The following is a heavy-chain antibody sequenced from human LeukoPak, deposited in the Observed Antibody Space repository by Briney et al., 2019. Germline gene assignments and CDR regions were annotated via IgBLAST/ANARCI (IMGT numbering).Heavy chain of an antibody. Sequence: TSETLSLTCTVSGCFMTTHHWNWIRQTPGKGLEWIGYVFDSGRTKENPSLKSRVTLSADTSKNQLSLRLSSVTAADTAVYYCTTIKRGNIFGYFDFWGQGILVTVSS. J-gene: IGHJ4*02. V-gene: IGHV4-59*11. CDR1: GCFMTTHH. CDR3: TTIKRGNIFGYFDF. CDR2: VFDSGRT. D-gene: IGHD5-18*01.